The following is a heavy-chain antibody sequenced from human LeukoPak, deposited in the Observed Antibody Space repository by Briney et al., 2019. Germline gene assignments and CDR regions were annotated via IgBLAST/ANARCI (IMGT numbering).Heavy chain of an antibody. D-gene: IGHD6-13*01. V-gene: IGHV1-18*01. Sequence: GASVKVSCKTSGGTFSSSIFSWVRQAPGHGLEWMGWISPYNGKTKYVEKFQGRVTMTTDTSTSTAYMELRSLRSDDTAVYYCARADSSSWYLSPPQGHWFDPWGQGTLVTVSS. CDR1: GGTFSSSI. CDR2: ISPYNGKT. CDR3: ARADSSSWYLSPPQGHWFDP. J-gene: IGHJ5*02.